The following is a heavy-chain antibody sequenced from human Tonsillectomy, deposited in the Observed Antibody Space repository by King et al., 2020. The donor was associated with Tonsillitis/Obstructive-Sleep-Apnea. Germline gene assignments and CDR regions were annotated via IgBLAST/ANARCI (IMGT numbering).Heavy chain of an antibody. J-gene: IGHJ6*02. CDR2: IWADGSNK. D-gene: IGHD3-10*01. V-gene: IGHV3-33*01. Sequence: HVQLVESGGGVVQPGRSLRLSCAASGFTFSSYGMHWVRRAPGKGLEWVAVIWADGSNKYYADSVKGRFTISRDNSKNTLYLQMNSLRVEDTAVYYCARDSAPYGMVVWGQGTTITVSS. CDR3: ARDSAPYGMVV. CDR1: GFTFSSYG.